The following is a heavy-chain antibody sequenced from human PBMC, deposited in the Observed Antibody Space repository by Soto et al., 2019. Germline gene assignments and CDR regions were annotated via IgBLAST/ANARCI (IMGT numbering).Heavy chain of an antibody. CDR2: ISAYKTNI. CDR1: GYTFPNYG. V-gene: IGHV1-18*01. Sequence: ASVKVSCKASGYTFPNYGITWVRQAPGQGLEWMGWISAYKTNIKYAQKFQGRVTLTTDTSTSTAYMELRSLRSDDTAIYYCVRDLDGSGAYYTDFWGQGTLVTVSS. CDR3: VRDLDGSGAYYTDF. D-gene: IGHD3-10*01. J-gene: IGHJ4*02.